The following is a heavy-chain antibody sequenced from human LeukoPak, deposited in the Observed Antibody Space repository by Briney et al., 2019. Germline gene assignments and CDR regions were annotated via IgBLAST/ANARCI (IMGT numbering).Heavy chain of an antibody. D-gene: IGHD1-1*01. J-gene: IGHJ4*02. CDR2: IKQDGSEK. CDR3: ARRTGTSKYYFDY. Sequence: GGSLRLSCAASGFTFSSYWMSWVRQAPGKGLEWVANIKQDGSEKYYVDSVKGRFTISRDNAKNSLYLQMNSLRAEDTAVYYCARRTGTSKYYFDYWGQGTLVTVSS. CDR1: GFTFSSYW. V-gene: IGHV3-7*01.